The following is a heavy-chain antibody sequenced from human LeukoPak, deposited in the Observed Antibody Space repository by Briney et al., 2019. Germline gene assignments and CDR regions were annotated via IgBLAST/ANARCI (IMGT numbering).Heavy chain of an antibody. CDR1: GFNFSDYY. D-gene: IGHD3-9*01. CDR3: AGSGFPGDY. J-gene: IGHJ4*02. CDR2: ISPNDVNR. Sequence: PGGSLRLSCVGSGFNFSDYYMSWLRQAPGKGLEWISYISPNDVNRYYVDAVKGRFTVSRDNAKNSLFLQMKSLRVEDTAVYYCAGSGFPGDYWGQGTLVTVSS. V-gene: IGHV3-11*01.